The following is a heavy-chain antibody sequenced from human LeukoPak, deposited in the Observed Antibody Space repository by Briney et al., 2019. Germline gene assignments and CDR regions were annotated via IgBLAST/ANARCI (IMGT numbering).Heavy chain of an antibody. Sequence: ASETLSLTCAVYGGSFSGYYWSWIRQPPGKGLEWIGEINHSRSTDYNPSLKSRVTISVDTSKNQFSLKLSSVTAADTAVYYCARVTITMVRGVRAPRHNWFDPWGQGTLVTVSS. CDR2: INHSRST. CDR3: ARVTITMVRGVRAPRHNWFDP. J-gene: IGHJ5*02. D-gene: IGHD3-10*01. V-gene: IGHV4-34*01. CDR1: GGSFSGYY.